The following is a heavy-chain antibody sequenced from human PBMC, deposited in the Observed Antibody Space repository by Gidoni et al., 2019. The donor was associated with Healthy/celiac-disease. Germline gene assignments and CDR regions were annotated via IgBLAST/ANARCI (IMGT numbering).Heavy chain of an antibody. V-gene: IGHV4-39*02. D-gene: IGHD5-18*01. CDR2: IYSSGKT. Sequence: QLQLQESGPGLVKPLETLSLTCTFPGCSISRNTSYCTWIPPPPGKGLQWIGSIYSSGKTYRHPSLKSRIAISVDTSKNHLSLKLSFVTAADTAVYYCARGDTAPKQLWLSRRDYFYYGMDVWGQGTTVTVSS. CDR1: GCSISRNTSY. CDR3: ARGDTAPKQLWLSRRDYFYYGMDV. J-gene: IGHJ6*02.